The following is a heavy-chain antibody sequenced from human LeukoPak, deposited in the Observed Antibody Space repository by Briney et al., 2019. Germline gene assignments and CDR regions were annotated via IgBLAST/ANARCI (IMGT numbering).Heavy chain of an antibody. CDR3: ARRANCSGGSCYGRTYYFDY. Sequence: PSETLSLTCAVYGGSFSGYCWSWLRQPPGKGLEWIGEINHSGSTNYNPSLKSRVTISVDTSKSQFSLKLSSVTAADTAAYYCARRANCSGGSCYGRTYYFDYWGQGTLVTVSS. CDR1: GGSFSGYC. J-gene: IGHJ4*02. D-gene: IGHD2-15*01. CDR2: INHSGST. V-gene: IGHV4-34*01.